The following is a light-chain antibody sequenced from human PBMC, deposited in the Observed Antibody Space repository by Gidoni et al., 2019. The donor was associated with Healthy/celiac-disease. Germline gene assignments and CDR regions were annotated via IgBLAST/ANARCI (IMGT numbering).Light chain of an antibody. V-gene: IGKV1-8*01. CDR3: QQYYSYPRFT. CDR1: QGIRSY. CDR2: AAS. J-gene: IGKJ3*01. Sequence: AIRMTQSPSSFSASTGDRVTITCRASQGIRSYLAWYQQKPGKAPKLLIYAASTLQSGVPSRFSGSGSGTDFTLTISCLQSEDFATYYCQQYYSYPRFTFGPGTKVDIK.